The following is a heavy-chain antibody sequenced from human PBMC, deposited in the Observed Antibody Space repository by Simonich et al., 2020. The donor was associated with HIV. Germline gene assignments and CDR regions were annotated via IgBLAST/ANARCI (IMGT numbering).Heavy chain of an antibody. CDR3: VREVRSFDY. J-gene: IGHJ4*02. CDR2: INTNTGNP. Sequence: QVQLVQSGSELKKPGASVNVSCKASGYPFTTHAMNWVRQAPGQGLEGMGWINTNTGNPTYAQGFTGRFVFSLDTSVSTAYLQISSLKDEDTAVYYCVREVRSFDYWGQGTLVTVSS. D-gene: IGHD4-17*01. CDR1: GYPFTTHA. V-gene: IGHV7-4-1*02.